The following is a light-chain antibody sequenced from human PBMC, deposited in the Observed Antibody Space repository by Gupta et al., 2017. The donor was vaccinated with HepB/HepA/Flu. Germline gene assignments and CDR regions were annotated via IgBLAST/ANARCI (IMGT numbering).Light chain of an antibody. CDR2: GKI. V-gene: IGLV3-19*01. CDR3: YTRDSSGSHLV. Sequence: SSELTQDPAVSVALGPKVRITCQGDSLRSYYAIWYQQKPGQDPVLVIYGKINRPSGIPYRFSGSSSGNTASLPITGAQAEDEAAYYCYTRDSSGSHLVFGGGTKLTVL. J-gene: IGLJ2*01. CDR1: SLRSYY.